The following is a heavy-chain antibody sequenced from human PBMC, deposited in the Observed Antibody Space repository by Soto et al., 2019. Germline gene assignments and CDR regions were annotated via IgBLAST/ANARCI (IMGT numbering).Heavy chain of an antibody. CDR1: GGSFSGYY. J-gene: IGHJ4*02. D-gene: IGHD4-17*01. V-gene: IGHV4-34*01. CDR2: INHSGST. CDR3: ASKITVTKGFRY. Sequence: QVQLQQWGAGLLKPSETLSLTCAVYGGSFSGYYWSWIRQPPGKGLEWIGEINHSGSTNYNPSLKSRVTISVDTTKNQSSLKLSSVTAADTAVYYCASKITVTKGFRYWGQGTLVTVSS.